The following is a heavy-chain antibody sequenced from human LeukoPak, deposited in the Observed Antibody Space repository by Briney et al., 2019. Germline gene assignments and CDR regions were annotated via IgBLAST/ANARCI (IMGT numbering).Heavy chain of an antibody. D-gene: IGHD4-23*01. CDR3: ARALTTVAEGVY. J-gene: IGHJ4*02. CDR2: ISSSSSYI. V-gene: IGHV3-21*01. Sequence: GGSLRLSCAASGFTFSSYSMNWVRQAPGKGLEWVSSISSSSSYIYYADSVKGRFTISRDNAKNSLYLQMNSLRAEDTAVYYCARALTTVAEGVYWGQGTLVTVSS. CDR1: GFTFSSYS.